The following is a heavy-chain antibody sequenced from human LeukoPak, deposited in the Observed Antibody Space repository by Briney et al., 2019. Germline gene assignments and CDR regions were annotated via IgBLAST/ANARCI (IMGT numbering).Heavy chain of an antibody. CDR3: ARRWVRGAVGSWFDP. CDR2: IIPIFGTA. D-gene: IGHD3-10*01. Sequence: SVKVSCKASGGTFSSYAISWVRQAPGQGLEWMGGIIPIFGTANYAQKFQGRVTITTDESTSTAYMELSSLRSEDTAVYYSARRWVRGAVGSWFDPWGQGTLVTVSS. V-gene: IGHV1-69*05. J-gene: IGHJ5*02. CDR1: GGTFSSYA.